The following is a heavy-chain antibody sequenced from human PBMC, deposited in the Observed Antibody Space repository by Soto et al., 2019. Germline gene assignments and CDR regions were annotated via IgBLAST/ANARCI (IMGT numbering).Heavy chain of an antibody. Sequence: ESLEISLKGSGYTFPDYWIVWVRQLPGKGLEWMGIIYPGDSYTRYSPSFQGHVTITVDKSTNTAYLQWNTLRASDTAMYYWARHISNFRDYYYAMDVWGQGTTVTVPS. V-gene: IGHV5-51*01. CDR3: ARHISNFRDYYYAMDV. CDR1: GYTFPDYW. CDR2: IYPGDSYT. D-gene: IGHD4-4*01. J-gene: IGHJ6*02.